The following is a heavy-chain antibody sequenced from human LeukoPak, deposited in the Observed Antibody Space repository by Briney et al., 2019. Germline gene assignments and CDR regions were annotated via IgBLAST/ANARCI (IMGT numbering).Heavy chain of an antibody. D-gene: IGHD1-26*01. CDR3: ARQGGSYYTPFDS. Sequence: PSETLSLTCTVSGGSISSSSYYWGWIRQPPGKGLEWIGNIYYSGSTYYNPSLRSRVTISVDTSKNRFSLKLNSVTAADTAVYYCARQGGSYYTPFDSWGQGTLVTVSS. V-gene: IGHV4-39*01. J-gene: IGHJ4*02. CDR2: IYYSGST. CDR1: GGSISSSSYY.